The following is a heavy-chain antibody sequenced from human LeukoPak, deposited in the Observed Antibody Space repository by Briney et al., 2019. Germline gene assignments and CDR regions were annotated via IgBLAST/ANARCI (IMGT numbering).Heavy chain of an antibody. V-gene: IGHV3-23*01. CDR3: VREGGSDWYSGWFDP. D-gene: IGHD6-19*01. CDR2: ISGSGGST. CDR1: GFTFSSYG. Sequence: GGTLRLSCAASGFTFSSYGMSWVRQAPGKGLEWVSAISGSGGSTYYADSVKGRFTISRDNAENSLYLQMNSLRVEDTAVYYCVREGGSDWYSGWFDPWGQGTLVTVS. J-gene: IGHJ5*02.